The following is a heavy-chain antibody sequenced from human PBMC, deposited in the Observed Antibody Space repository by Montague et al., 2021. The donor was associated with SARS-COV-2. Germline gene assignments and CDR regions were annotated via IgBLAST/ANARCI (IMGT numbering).Heavy chain of an antibody. J-gene: IGHJ3*02. CDR1: GSSITGYY. D-gene: IGHD4-23*01. CDR2: IYDGGAV. V-gene: IGHV4-59*01. CDR3: VRDHPYGGPRGAYDI. Sequence: SETLSLTCTVSGSSITGYYWSWLRRSPGKGLEWIAYIYDGGAVNYNPSLGSRVTISTDTSKSQLSLKVNSVTAADTAVYYCVRDHPYGGPRGAYDIWGQGTVVTVSS.